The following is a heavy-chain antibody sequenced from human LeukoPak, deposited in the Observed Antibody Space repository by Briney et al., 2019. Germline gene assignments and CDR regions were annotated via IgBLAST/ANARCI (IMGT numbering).Heavy chain of an antibody. J-gene: IGHJ4*02. CDR1: GFTFTKYW. CDR3: AKVFDDYSNYGGLDY. V-gene: IGHV3-33*08. Sequence: PGGSLRLSCAASGFTFTKYWMTWVRQAPGKGLEWVAVIWYGGSNKYYADSVKGRFTISRDNSKNTLYLQMNGLRAEDTAVYYCAKVFDDYSNYGGLDYWGQGTLVTVSS. CDR2: IWYGGSNK. D-gene: IGHD4-11*01.